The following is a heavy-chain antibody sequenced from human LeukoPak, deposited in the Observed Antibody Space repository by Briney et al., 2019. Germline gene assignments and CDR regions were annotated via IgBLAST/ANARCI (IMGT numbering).Heavy chain of an antibody. J-gene: IGHJ4*02. Sequence: GGSLRLSCAASGFTFSSYEMNWVRQAPGKGLEWVSYISSSGSTIYYADSVKGRFTISRDNAKDSLYLQMNSLRAEDTAVYYCARGEYGSGSYHIDYWAREPWSPSPQ. V-gene: IGHV3-48*03. CDR1: GFTFSSYE. CDR3: ARGEYGSGSYHIDY. CDR2: ISSSGSTI. D-gene: IGHD3-10*01.